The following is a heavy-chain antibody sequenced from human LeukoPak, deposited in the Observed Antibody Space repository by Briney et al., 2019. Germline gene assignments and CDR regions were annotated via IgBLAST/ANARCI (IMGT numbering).Heavy chain of an antibody. J-gene: IGHJ4*02. V-gene: IGHV3-30-3*01. Sequence: GGSLRLSCAASGFTFSSYAMHWVRQAPGKGLEWVAVISYDGSNKYYADSVKGRFTISRDNSKNTLYLQMNSLRAEDTAVYYCARDLYLEYYFDYWGQGTLVTVSS. CDR3: ARDLYLEYYFDY. CDR1: GFTFSSYA. D-gene: IGHD2-15*01. CDR2: ISYDGSNK.